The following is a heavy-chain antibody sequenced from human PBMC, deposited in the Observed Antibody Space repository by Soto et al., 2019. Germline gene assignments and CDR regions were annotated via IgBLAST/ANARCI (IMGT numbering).Heavy chain of an antibody. D-gene: IGHD6-19*01. Sequence: PSETLSLTCTVSGGSISSSSFYWVWIRQPPGKGLEWIGTIYYRGDTYYNPSLKSRITISVDTSKNQFSLKLSSVTAADTAVYYCARPSSGWFLGVIDYWGQGTLVTVSS. CDR3: ARPSSGWFLGVIDY. V-gene: IGHV4-39*01. CDR2: IYYRGDT. J-gene: IGHJ4*02. CDR1: GGSISSSSFY.